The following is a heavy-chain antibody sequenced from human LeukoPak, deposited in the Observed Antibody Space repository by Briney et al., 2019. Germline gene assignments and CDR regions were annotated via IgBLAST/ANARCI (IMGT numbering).Heavy chain of an antibody. Sequence: GGSLRLSCAASGFTFSSYEMNWVRQAPGKGLEWVSYISSSGSTIYYADSVKGRFTISRDNAKNSLFLQMNSLRVEDTALYHCARVSAAGTGFLDLWGRGTLVLVSA. V-gene: IGHV3-48*03. J-gene: IGHJ2*01. CDR1: GFTFSSYE. D-gene: IGHD6-13*01. CDR3: ARVSAAGTGFLDL. CDR2: ISSSGSTI.